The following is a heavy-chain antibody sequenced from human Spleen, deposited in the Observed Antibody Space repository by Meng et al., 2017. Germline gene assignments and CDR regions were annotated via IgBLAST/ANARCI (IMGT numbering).Heavy chain of an antibody. CDR2: INPKSGDT. CDR3: ARDEDISAAGKLFGDY. V-gene: IGHV1-2*06. CDR1: GYTFAAYW. Sequence: ASVKVSCKASGYTFAAYWIQWVRRAPGQGLEWMGRINPKSGDTHYAQRFQGRVTMTGDTSISTAYMELSGLRSDDTAMYYCARDEDISAAGKLFGDYWGQGTLVTVSS. D-gene: IGHD6-13*01. J-gene: IGHJ4*02.